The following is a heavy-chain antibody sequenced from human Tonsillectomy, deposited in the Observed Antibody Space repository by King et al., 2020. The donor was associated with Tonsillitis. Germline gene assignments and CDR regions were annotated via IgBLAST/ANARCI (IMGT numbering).Heavy chain of an antibody. CDR3: ARDWGSSGWHNYYYNYMDV. CDR1: GYTFTSYG. J-gene: IGHJ6*03. D-gene: IGHD6-19*01. Sequence: QLVQSGAEVKKPGASVKVSCKASGYTFTSYGISWVRQAPGQGLEWMGWISPYNGNPNYAQKLHGRVTMTTDTSTSTAYMELRSLRSDDTAVYYCARDWGSSGWHNYYYNYMDVWGKGTTVTVSS. V-gene: IGHV1-18*01. CDR2: ISPYNGNP.